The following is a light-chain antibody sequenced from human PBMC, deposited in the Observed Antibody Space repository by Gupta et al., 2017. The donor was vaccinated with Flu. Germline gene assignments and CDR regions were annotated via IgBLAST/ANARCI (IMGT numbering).Light chain of an antibody. CDR3: QHYANLPLT. CDR1: QNIKKS. V-gene: IGKV1-33*01. CDR2: DAS. Sequence: GDRVTITCQASQNIKKSLNWSQQKPGKAPELLINDASNLETGVPSRFSGSGSGTHFTFTISSLQPEDVGTYYCQHYANLPLTFGGGTKVEI. J-gene: IGKJ4*01.